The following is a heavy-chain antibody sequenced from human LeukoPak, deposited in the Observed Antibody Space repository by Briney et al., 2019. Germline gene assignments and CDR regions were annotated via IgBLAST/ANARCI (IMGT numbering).Heavy chain of an antibody. V-gene: IGHV3-74*01. CDR3: ARSSRGDAINFDY. D-gene: IGHD2-21*02. CDR2: LNSDGSST. J-gene: IGHJ4*02. Sequence: GRSLRLSCAASGFTFTSYGMHWVRQAPGKGLVWVSRLNSDGSSTSYADSVKGRFTISRDNANNTLYVQMNSLRAEDTAVYYCARSSRGDAINFDYWGQGTLVTVSS. CDR1: GFTFTSYG.